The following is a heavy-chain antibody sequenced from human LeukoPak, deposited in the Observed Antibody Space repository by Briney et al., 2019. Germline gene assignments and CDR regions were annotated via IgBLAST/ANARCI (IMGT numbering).Heavy chain of an antibody. CDR1: VGSLSSGNYY. Sequence: SETLSLTRPVSVGSLSSGNYYWSWMRQPAGKGLEWIGRIYTSGSTNYDPSLKGRFSISLDTSQNQFSLKMSSVTAADTAVYYCARVGEGGLVLVYWGQGTMVTVAS. CDR2: IYTSGST. CDR3: ARVGEGGLVLVY. J-gene: IGHJ3*01. V-gene: IGHV4-61*02. D-gene: IGHD3-16*01.